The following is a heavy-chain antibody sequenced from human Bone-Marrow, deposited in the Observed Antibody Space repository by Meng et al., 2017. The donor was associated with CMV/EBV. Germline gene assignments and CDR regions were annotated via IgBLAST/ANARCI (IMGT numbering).Heavy chain of an antibody. CDR2: ISGSGGST. V-gene: IGHV3-23*01. Sequence: GESPKISCAASGFTFSSYAMSWVRQAPGKGLEWVSAISGSGGSTYYADSVKGRFTISRDNSKNTLYLQMNSLRAEDTAVYYCATGAGLRGYVVNWGQGPRVTGSS. D-gene: IGHD5-12*01. CDR3: ATGAGLRGYVVN. CDR1: GFTFSSYA. J-gene: IGHJ4*02.